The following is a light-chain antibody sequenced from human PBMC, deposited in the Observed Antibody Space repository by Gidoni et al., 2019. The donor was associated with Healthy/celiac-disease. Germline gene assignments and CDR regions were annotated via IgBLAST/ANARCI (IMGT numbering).Light chain of an antibody. Sequence: SSLSASVGDRVTITCRASQSISSYLHWYQQKPGKAPKLLIYAASSLQSGVPSRFSGSGSGTDFTLTISSLQPEDFATYYCQQSYSTPLTFGGGTKVEIK. CDR1: QSISSY. V-gene: IGKV1-39*01. J-gene: IGKJ4*01. CDR3: QQSYSTPLT. CDR2: AAS.